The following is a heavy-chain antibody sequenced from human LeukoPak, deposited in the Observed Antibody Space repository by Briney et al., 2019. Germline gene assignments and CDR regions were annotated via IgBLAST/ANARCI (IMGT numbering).Heavy chain of an antibody. Sequence: GGSLGLSCAASGFTFSSYGMHWVRQAPGKGLEWVAFIRYDGSNKYYADSVKGRLTISRDNSKNTLYLQMNNLRAEDTAVYYCVKGFVVLWFGELLSVDYWGQGTLVTVSS. CDR1: GFTFSSYG. CDR2: IRYDGSNK. D-gene: IGHD3-10*01. CDR3: VKGFVVLWFGELLSVDY. V-gene: IGHV3-30*02. J-gene: IGHJ4*02.